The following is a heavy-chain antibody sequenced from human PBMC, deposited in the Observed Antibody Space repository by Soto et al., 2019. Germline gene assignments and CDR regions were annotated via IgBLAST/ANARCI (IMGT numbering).Heavy chain of an antibody. Sequence: LRLSFAASGFTFSGYSMSWVRQAPGKGLEWVSAITGSGGSTYYADSVKGRFTISRDNSKNTLYLQMNSLRAEDTAVYYCAKEGDLIGYNYGSCFDYWGQGTLVTVSS. V-gene: IGHV3-23*01. J-gene: IGHJ4*02. D-gene: IGHD5-18*01. CDR2: ITGSGGST. CDR3: AKEGDLIGYNYGSCFDY. CDR1: GFTFSGYS.